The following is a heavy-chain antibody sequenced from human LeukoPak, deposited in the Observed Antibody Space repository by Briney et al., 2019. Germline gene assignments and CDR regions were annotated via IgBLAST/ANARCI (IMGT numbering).Heavy chain of an antibody. J-gene: IGHJ4*01. CDR2: INQDGSEK. D-gene: IGHD6-19*01. V-gene: IGHV3-7*03. CDR3: AKGIYSSGWSYFDY. Sequence: GGSLRLSCADSGFTFSSYWISWVRQAPGKGLEWVANINQDGSEKYYVDSVRGRFTISRDNSKNTLYLQMNTLRAEDSALYYCAKGIYSSGWSYFDYWGHGTLVTVSS. CDR1: GFTFSSYW.